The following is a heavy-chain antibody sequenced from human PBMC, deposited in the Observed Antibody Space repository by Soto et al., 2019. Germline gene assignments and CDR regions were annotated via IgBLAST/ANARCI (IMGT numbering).Heavy chain of an antibody. CDR2: IIPIFGTA. V-gene: IGHV1-69*13. CDR3: ARDLGYCSGGSCYWVYYYYGMDV. CDR1: GGTFSSYA. Sequence: SVKVSCKASGGTFSSYAISWVRQAPGQGLEWMGGIIPIFGTANYAQKFQGRVTITADESTSTAYMELSSLRSEDTAVYYCARDLGYCSGGSCYWVYYYYGMDVWGQGTTVTVSS. J-gene: IGHJ6*02. D-gene: IGHD2-15*01.